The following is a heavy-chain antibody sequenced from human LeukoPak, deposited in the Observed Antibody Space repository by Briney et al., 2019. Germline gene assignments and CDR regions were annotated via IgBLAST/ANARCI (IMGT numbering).Heavy chain of an antibody. D-gene: IGHD3-10*01. V-gene: IGHV1-8*01. CDR2: MNPNGGNT. J-gene: IGHJ3*02. Sequence: ASVKVSCKASGYTFTSYDINWVRQATGQGLEWMGWMNPNGGNTGYAQKFQGRVTMTRNTSISTAYMELSSLRSEDTAVYYCAREVPVSSAFDIWGQGTMVTVSS. CDR3: AREVPVSSAFDI. CDR1: GYTFTSYD.